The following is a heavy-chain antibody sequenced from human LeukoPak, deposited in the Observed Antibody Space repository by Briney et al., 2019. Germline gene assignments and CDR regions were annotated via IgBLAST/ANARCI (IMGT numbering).Heavy chain of an antibody. V-gene: IGHV3-7*01. J-gene: IGHJ4*02. Sequence: GGSLRLSCAASGFTFSNYWMSWVRQAPGKGLEWVANINQDGGEKYSVDSVKGRFTISRDNDKNSLYRQMNSLRAEDTAVYYCARSTRSGSYFEASLGYWGQGTLVTVSS. D-gene: IGHD3-10*01. CDR1: GFTFSNYW. CDR2: INQDGGEK. CDR3: ARSTRSGSYFEASLGY.